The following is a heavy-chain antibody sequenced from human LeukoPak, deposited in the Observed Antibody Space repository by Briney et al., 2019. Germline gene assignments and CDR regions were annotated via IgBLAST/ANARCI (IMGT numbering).Heavy chain of an antibody. CDR2: IYTSGST. J-gene: IGHJ4*02. CDR3: ACHYYDSSGYYPYYFDY. V-gene: IGHV4-4*07. D-gene: IGHD3-22*01. CDR1: GGSISSYY. Sequence: SETLSLTCTVSGGSISSYYWSWIRQPAGKGLEWIGRIYTSGSTNYNPSLKSRVTMSVDTSKNQFSLKLSSVTAADTAVYYCACHYYDSSGYYPYYFDYWGQGTLVTVSS.